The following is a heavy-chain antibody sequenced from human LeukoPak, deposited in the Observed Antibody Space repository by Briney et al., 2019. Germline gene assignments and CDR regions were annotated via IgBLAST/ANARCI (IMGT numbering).Heavy chain of an antibody. J-gene: IGHJ4*02. Sequence: GGSLRLSCVASGFTLSGYEVHWVRQAPGKGLEWISYISGGGTNVDYADSVKGRFTISRDNAKNSLYLQMNSLRAEDTAVYYCATTSPRYCSRTSCFGGFFDYWGQGTLVTVSS. CDR2: ISGGGTNV. CDR3: ATTSPRYCSRTSCFGGFFDY. CDR1: GFTLSGYE. D-gene: IGHD2-2*01. V-gene: IGHV3-48*03.